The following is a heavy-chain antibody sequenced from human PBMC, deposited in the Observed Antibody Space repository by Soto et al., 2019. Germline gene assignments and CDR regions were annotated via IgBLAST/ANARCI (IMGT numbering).Heavy chain of an antibody. CDR3: ARAPPTDGGYYYGMDV. D-gene: IGHD1-26*01. CDR1: GYTFTSYA. J-gene: IGHJ6*02. CDR2: INAGNGNT. V-gene: IGHV1-3*01. Sequence: ASVKVSCKASGYTFTSYAMHWVRQAPGQRLEWMGWINAGNGNTEYSQKFQGRVTITRDTSASTAYMELSSLRSEDTAVYYCARAPPTDGGYYYGMDVWGQGTTVTVSS.